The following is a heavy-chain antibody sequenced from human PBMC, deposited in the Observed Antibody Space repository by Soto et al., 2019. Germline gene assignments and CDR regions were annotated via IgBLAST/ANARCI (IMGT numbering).Heavy chain of an antibody. CDR2: ISYSGST. J-gene: IGHJ4*02. Sequence: SETLSLTCTVYGGCISSGEYYWTWIRQPPGKGLEWIGYISYSGSTHYSPSLKSRVSITVDTSKNQFSLNLASVSAEDTAVYYCARGQVVAAQHWGQGTLVTVSS. CDR1: GGCISSGEYY. D-gene: IGHD2-15*01. CDR3: ARGQVVAAQH. V-gene: IGHV4-30-4*01.